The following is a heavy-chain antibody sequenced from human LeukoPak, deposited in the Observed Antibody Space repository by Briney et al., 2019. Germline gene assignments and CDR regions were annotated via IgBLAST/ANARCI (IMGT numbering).Heavy chain of an antibody. CDR3: ARVPLIAAAGYSFDP. CDR2: ISSSGNTI. Sequence: GGSLRLSCVASGFTFSSYEMNWVRQAPGKGLEWVSYISSSGNTIYYADSVKGRFTISRDNAKNSLYPQMNSLRAEDTAVYYCARVPLIAAAGYSFDPWGQGTLVTVSS. J-gene: IGHJ5*02. CDR1: GFTFSSYE. V-gene: IGHV3-48*03. D-gene: IGHD6-13*01.